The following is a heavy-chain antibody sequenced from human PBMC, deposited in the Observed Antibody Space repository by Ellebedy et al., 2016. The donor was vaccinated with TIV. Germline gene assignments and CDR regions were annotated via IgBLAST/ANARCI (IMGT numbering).Heavy chain of an antibody. Sequence: GESLKISXAASGFTFSSYGMHWVRQAPGKGLEWVAVISYDGSNKYYADSVKGRFTISRDNSKNTLYLQMNSLRAEDTAVYYCAKKNDYGDSRPRLRGMDVWGQGTTVTVSS. V-gene: IGHV3-30*18. J-gene: IGHJ6*02. CDR1: GFTFSSYG. CDR2: ISYDGSNK. D-gene: IGHD4-17*01. CDR3: AKKNDYGDSRPRLRGMDV.